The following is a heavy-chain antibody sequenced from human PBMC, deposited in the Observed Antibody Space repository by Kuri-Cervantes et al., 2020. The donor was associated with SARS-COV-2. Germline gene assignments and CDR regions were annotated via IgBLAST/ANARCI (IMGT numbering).Heavy chain of an antibody. V-gene: IGHV3-30-3*01. J-gene: IGHJ4*02. D-gene: IGHD3-3*01. CDR2: ISYDGSNK. CDR3: ARSSHLWKSYYFDY. Sequence: GESLKISCAASGFTFSSYAMHWVRQAPGKGLEWVAVISYDGSNKYYADSVKGRFTISRDNSKNTLYLQMNSLRAEDTAVYYCARSSHLWKSYYFDYWGQGTLVTVSS. CDR1: GFTFSSYA.